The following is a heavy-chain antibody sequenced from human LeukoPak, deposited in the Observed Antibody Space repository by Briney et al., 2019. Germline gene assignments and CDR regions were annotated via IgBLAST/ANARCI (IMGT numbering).Heavy chain of an antibody. J-gene: IGHJ6*02. D-gene: IGHD5-12*01. CDR3: ARTRVATTRYYYYGMDV. CDR2: IYPGDSDT. CDR1: GYSFTSYW. V-gene: IGHV5-51*01. Sequence: KAGESLKISCKGSGYSFTSYWIGWVRQMPGKGLEWMVIIYPGDSDTRYSPSFQGQVTISADKSISTAYLQWSSLKASDTAMYYCARTRVATTRYYYYGMDVWGQGTTVTVSS.